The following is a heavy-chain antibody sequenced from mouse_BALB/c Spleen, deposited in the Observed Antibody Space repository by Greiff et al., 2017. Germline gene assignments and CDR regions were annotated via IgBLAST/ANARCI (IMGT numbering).Heavy chain of an antibody. V-gene: IGHV5-6-5*01. J-gene: IGHJ2*01. CDR2: ISSGGST. Sequence: EVKVEESGGGLVKPGGSLKLSCAASGFTFSSYAMSWVRQTPEKRLEWVASISSGGSTYYPDSVKGRFTISRDNARNILYLQMSSLRSEDTAMYYCAREGPFDYWGQGTTLTVSS. CDR3: AREGPFDY. CDR1: GFTFSSYA.